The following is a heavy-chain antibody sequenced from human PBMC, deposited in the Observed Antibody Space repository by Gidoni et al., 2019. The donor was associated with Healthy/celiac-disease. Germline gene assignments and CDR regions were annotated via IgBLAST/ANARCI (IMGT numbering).Heavy chain of an antibody. J-gene: IGHJ4*02. CDR1: GFTFDDYA. Sequence: EVQLVESGGGLVQPGRSLRLSCAASGFTFDDYAMHWVRQAPGKGLEWVSGISWNSGSIGYADSVKGRFTISRDNAKNSLYLQMNSLRAEDTALYYCAKVGYGSGSYLGAPDYWGQGTLVTVSS. CDR2: ISWNSGSI. D-gene: IGHD3-10*01. CDR3: AKVGYGSGSYLGAPDY. V-gene: IGHV3-9*01.